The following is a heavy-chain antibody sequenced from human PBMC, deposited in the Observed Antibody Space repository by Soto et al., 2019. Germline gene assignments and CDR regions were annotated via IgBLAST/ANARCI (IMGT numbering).Heavy chain of an antibody. CDR3: ARGPMRAWFDP. V-gene: IGHV4-34*01. Sequence: SETLSLTCAVSGGSFSGYYWSWIRQPPGKGLEWIGEIDHSGSPNYSPSLKSRVTISVDTSKNQFSQDLSSVTAADTAVYFCARGPMRAWFDPWGQGTVVTVSS. J-gene: IGHJ5*02. CDR1: GGSFSGYY. CDR2: IDHSGSP.